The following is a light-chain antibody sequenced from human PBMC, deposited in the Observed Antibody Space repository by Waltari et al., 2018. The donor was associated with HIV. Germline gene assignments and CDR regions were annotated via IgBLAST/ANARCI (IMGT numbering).Light chain of an antibody. CDR1: SSNIGSNT. CDR3: ATWDDSPDGPV. Sequence: QSVLTQPPSASGPPGQRVTISCSGSSSNIGSNTVNWYQHLPGTAPKLRIYSNNKRPSGVPDRFSGSKSGTSASLAISGLQSEDEAEYYCATWDDSPDGPVFGGGTKLTVL. J-gene: IGLJ3*02. V-gene: IGLV1-44*01. CDR2: SNN.